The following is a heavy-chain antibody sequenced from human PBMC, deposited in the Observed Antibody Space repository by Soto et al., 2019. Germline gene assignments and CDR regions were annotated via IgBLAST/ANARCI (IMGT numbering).Heavy chain of an antibody. Sequence: ASVKVSCKASGGTFSSYAISWVRQAPGQGLEWMGGIIPIFGTANYAQKFQGRVTITADESTSTAYMELSSLRSEHTAVYYCASPGTYYDFWSGTTFDYWGQGTLVTVSS. D-gene: IGHD3-3*01. CDR1: GGTFSSYA. J-gene: IGHJ4*02. CDR2: IIPIFGTA. CDR3: ASPGTYYDFWSGTTFDY. V-gene: IGHV1-69*13.